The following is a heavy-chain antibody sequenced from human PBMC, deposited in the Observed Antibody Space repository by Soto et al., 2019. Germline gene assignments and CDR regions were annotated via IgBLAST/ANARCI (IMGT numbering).Heavy chain of an antibody. D-gene: IGHD6-13*01. Sequence: PGGSLRLSCAASGFTFRSFTMNLVRQAPGKGLGCVSTISSNSAYIYYTDALRGRFTISRDNAKNSLHLQMNSLRAEDTAVYYCTRDASRDSSARGWFDPWGPGILVTVSS. CDR3: TRDASRDSSARGWFDP. CDR2: ISSNSAYI. CDR1: GFTFRSFT. V-gene: IGHV3-21*01. J-gene: IGHJ5*02.